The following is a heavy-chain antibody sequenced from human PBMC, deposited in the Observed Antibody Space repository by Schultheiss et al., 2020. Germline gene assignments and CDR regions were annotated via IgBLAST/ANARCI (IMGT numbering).Heavy chain of an antibody. CDR1: GGSISSYY. CDR2: IYYSGST. CDR3: ARGGSDIVVVPAARYYYYYGMDV. Sequence: SETLSLTSTVSGGSISSYYWSWIRQPPGKGLEWTGYIYYSGSTNYNPSLKSRVTISVDTSKNQFSLKLSSVTAADTAVYYCARGGSDIVVVPAARYYYYYGMDVWGQGTTVTVSS. V-gene: IGHV4-59*01. J-gene: IGHJ6*02. D-gene: IGHD2-2*01.